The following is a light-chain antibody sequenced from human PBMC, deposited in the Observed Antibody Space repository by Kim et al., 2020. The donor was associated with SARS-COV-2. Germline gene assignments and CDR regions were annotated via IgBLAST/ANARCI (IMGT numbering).Light chain of an antibody. CDR2: EDN. V-gene: IGLV3-1*01. Sequence: SYELTQPPSVSVSPGQTATITCSGDKLGNKYACWYQQKPGQSPVLVIYEDNKRPSEIPERFSGSNSGNTATLTISGTQAIDEADYYCQAWDSSTDVVFGGGTKLTVL. J-gene: IGLJ2*01. CDR3: QAWDSSTDVV. CDR1: KLGNKY.